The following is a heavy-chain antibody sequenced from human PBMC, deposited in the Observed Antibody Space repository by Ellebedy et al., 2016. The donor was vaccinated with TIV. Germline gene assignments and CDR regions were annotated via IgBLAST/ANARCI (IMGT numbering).Heavy chain of an antibody. CDR2: IFPGDSDT. D-gene: IGHD6-13*01. J-gene: IGHJ3*02. CDR1: GYSFTSYW. V-gene: IGHV5-51*01. Sequence: ASVKVSCKGSGYSFTSYWIGWVRQMPGKGLEWMGIIFPGDSDTRYSPSFQGQVTISADKSISTAYLHWNSLKASDTAMYYCARARYSSSWPDAFNIWGQGTVVTVSS. CDR3: ARARYSSSWPDAFNI.